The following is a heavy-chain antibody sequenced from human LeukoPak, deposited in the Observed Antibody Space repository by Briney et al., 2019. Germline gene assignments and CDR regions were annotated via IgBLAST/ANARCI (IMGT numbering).Heavy chain of an antibody. CDR1: GFIFSNFW. CDR3: VKDLSGYWTFDY. Sequence: GGSLKLSCAASGFIFSNFWMSWVRQAPGKGLEWVAVISDDGNRKYYADSVQGRFTTSRDNSKNTLYLQMNSLRAEDTAVYFCVKDLSGYWTFDYWGQGTLVTVSS. V-gene: IGHV3-30*18. D-gene: IGHD1-1*01. J-gene: IGHJ4*02. CDR2: ISDDGNRK.